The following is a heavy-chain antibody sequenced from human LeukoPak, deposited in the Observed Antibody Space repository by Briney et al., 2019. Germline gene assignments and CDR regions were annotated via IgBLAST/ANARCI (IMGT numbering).Heavy chain of an antibody. V-gene: IGHV3-23*01. Sequence: GGSLRLSCAASGFTFSSYAMSLVRQAPGKGLEWVSGISGSGGNTYYADSVKGRFTISRDNSKNTLYLQMNSLRAEDTAVYYCAKDHGKHIVVVVGYWGQGTLVTVSS. D-gene: IGHD2-21*01. J-gene: IGHJ4*02. CDR2: ISGSGGNT. CDR3: AKDHGKHIVVVVGY. CDR1: GFTFSSYA.